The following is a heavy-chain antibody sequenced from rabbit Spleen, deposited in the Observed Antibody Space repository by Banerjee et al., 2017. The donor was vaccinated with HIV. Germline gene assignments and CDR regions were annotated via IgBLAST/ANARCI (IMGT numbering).Heavy chain of an antibody. CDR1: GLDFGSRYW. V-gene: IGHV1S45*01. CDR2: IDVAKYGTT. J-gene: IGHJ6*01. D-gene: IGHD8-1*01. CDR3: ARDTGSSFSSYGMDL. Sequence: QEQLEESGGDLVKPGTSLTLTCTASGLDFGSRYWICWVRQAPGKGLEWIACIDVAKYGTTYYTSWAKGRFTISKTSSTTVTLQMTSLTAADTATYFCARDTGSSFSSYGMDLWGPGTLVTVS.